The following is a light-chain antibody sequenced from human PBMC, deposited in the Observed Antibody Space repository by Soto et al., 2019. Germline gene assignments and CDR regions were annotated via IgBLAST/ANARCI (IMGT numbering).Light chain of an antibody. CDR3: SSYTSSSTLVV. Sequence: QSALTQPASVSGSPGQSITISCTGTSSDGGGYNYVSWYQQHPGKAPKLMIYDVSNRPSGVSNRFSGSKSGNTASLTISGLQAEGEADYYCSSYTSSSTLVVFGGGTKLTVL. CDR1: SSDGGGYNY. J-gene: IGLJ2*01. V-gene: IGLV2-14*01. CDR2: DVS.